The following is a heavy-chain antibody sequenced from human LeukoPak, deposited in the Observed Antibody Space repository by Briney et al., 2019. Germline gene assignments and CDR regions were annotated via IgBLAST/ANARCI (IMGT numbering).Heavy chain of an antibody. CDR1: GFSLSTSGVG. CDR3: AHSTGHYDFRSGADYYYYGMDV. V-gene: IGHV2-5*01. Sequence: SGPTLVNPTQTLTLTCTFSGFSLSTSGVGVGWIRQPPGKALEWLALIYWNDDKRYSPSLKSRLTITKDTSKNQVVLTMTNMDPVDTATYYCAHSTGHYDFRSGADYYYYGMDVWGQGTTVTVSS. J-gene: IGHJ6*02. CDR2: IYWNDDK. D-gene: IGHD3-3*01.